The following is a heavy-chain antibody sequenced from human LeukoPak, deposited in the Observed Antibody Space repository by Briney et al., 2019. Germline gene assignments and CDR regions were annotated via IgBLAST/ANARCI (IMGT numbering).Heavy chain of an antibody. CDR1: GFTFSSYG. V-gene: IGHV3-33*01. J-gene: IGHJ4*02. CDR2: IWYDGSNK. Sequence: GRSLRLSCAASGFTFSSYGTHWVRQAPGKGLEWVAAIWYDGSNKYYADSVKGRFTISRDNSKNTLYLQMNSLRAEDTAVYYCARDSRDTAMVGPDYWGQGTLVTVSS. CDR3: ARDSRDTAMVGPDY. D-gene: IGHD5-18*01.